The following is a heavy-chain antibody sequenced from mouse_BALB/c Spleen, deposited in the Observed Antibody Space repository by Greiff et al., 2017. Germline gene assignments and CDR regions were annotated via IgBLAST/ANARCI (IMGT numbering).Heavy chain of an antibody. Sequence: QVQLKESGPGLVAPSQSLSIICTVSGFSLTGYGVNWVRQPPGKGLEWLGMIWGDGSTDYNSALKSRLSISKDNSKSQVFLKMNSLQTDDTARYYCARGSRRSTMITGFAYWGQGTLVTVSA. V-gene: IGHV2-6-7*01. CDR2: IWGDGST. CDR1: GFSLTGYG. J-gene: IGHJ3*01. CDR3: ARGSRRSTMITGFAY. D-gene: IGHD2-4*01.